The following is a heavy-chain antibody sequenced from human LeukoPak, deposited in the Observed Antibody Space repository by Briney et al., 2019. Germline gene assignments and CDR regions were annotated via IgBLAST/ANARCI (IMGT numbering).Heavy chain of an antibody. CDR3: AREGITIFGVANSNWFDP. V-gene: IGHV3-11*01. D-gene: IGHD3-3*01. CDR1: GFTFSDHY. CDR2: ISCSGSTI. J-gene: IGHJ5*02. Sequence: PGGSLRLSCAASGFTFSDHYMSWIRQAPGKGLEWVAYISCSGSTIYYAASVRGRFTISRDNAKSSLYLQMNSLRAEDTAIYFCAREGITIFGVANSNWFDPWGQGTLVTVSS.